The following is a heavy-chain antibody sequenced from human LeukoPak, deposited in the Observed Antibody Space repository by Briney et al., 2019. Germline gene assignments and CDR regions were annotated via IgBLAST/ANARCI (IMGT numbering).Heavy chain of an antibody. D-gene: IGHD6-19*01. CDR1: GYTFTSYG. CDR3: ARDGNFIAVVGIEGYFDY. CDR2: ISAYNGNT. V-gene: IGHV1-18*01. Sequence: ASVKVSCKASGYTFTSYGISWVRQAPGQGLEWMGWISAYNGNTNYAQKLQGRVTMTTDTSTSTAYMELRSLRSDDTAVYYCARDGNFIAVVGIEGYFDYWGQGTLVTVSS. J-gene: IGHJ4*02.